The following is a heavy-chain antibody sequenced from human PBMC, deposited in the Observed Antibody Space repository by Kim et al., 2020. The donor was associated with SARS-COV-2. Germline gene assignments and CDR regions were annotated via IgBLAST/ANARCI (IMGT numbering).Heavy chain of an antibody. Sequence: TSYTPSPKSRVTMSIDTSKNQFSLNLSSVTAADPAIYYCARDSFKSSFDYWGQGTLVTVSS. D-gene: IGHD6-6*01. J-gene: IGHJ4*02. CDR3: ARDSFKSSFDY. V-gene: IGHV4-4*07. CDR2: T.